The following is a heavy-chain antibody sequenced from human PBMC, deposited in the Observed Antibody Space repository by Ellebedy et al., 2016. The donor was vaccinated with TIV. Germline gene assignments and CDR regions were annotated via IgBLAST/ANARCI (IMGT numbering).Heavy chain of an antibody. CDR3: ASNKDSSSWSLIDY. CDR2: ISYDGSNK. J-gene: IGHJ4*02. Sequence: GGSLRLXXAASGFTFSSYAMHWVRQAPGKGLEWVAVISYDGSNKYYADSVKGRFTISRDNSKNTLYLQMNSLRAEDTAVYYCASNKDSSSWSLIDYWGQGTLVTVSS. V-gene: IGHV3-30-3*01. D-gene: IGHD6-13*01. CDR1: GFTFSSYA.